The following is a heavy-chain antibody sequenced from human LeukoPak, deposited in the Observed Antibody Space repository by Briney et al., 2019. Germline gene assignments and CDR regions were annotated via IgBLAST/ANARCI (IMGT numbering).Heavy chain of an antibody. Sequence: GGSLRLSCGASGFTFSIYGMHWVRQAPGTGLEWVAVIWYDGTSKYYADSVKGRFAISRDNSKNTLYLQMNSLRAEDTAVYYCARPYYSSAWYGGAFDIWGQGTMVTVSS. CDR2: IWYDGTSK. D-gene: IGHD6-19*01. CDR1: GFTFSIYG. V-gene: IGHV3-33*01. CDR3: ARPYYSSAWYGGAFDI. J-gene: IGHJ3*02.